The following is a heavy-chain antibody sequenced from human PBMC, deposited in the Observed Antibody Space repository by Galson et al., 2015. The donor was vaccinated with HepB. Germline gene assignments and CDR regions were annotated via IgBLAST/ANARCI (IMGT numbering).Heavy chain of an antibody. D-gene: IGHD1-1*01. CDR3: ARGRATGTTPDWFDP. Sequence: TLSLTCAVSGGSISSGGYSWSWIRQPPGKGLEWIGYIYHSGSTYYNPSLKSRVTISVDRSKNQFSLKLSSVTAADTAVYYCARGRATGTTPDWFDPWGQGTLVTVSS. J-gene: IGHJ5*02. CDR2: IYHSGST. V-gene: IGHV4-30-2*01. CDR1: GGSISSGGYS.